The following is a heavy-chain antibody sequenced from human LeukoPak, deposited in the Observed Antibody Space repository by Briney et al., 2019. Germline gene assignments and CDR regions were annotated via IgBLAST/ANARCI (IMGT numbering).Heavy chain of an antibody. V-gene: IGHV3-53*01. CDR1: GFTVSSNY. Sequence: GGSLRLSCAASGFTVSSNYMSWVRQAPGKGLEWVSVIYSGGGTYYADSVKGRFTISRDNSKNTLYLQMNSLRAEDTAVYYCARARGSYPEIDYWGQGTLVTVSS. D-gene: IGHD1-26*01. CDR3: ARARGSYPEIDY. J-gene: IGHJ4*02. CDR2: IYSGGGT.